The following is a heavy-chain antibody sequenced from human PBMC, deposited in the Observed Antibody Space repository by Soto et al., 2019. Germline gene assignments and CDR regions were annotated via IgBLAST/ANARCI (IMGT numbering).Heavy chain of an antibody. CDR3: ARESSLVGYSYGMDV. D-gene: IGHD6-6*01. V-gene: IGHV3-30-3*01. J-gene: IGHJ6*02. Sequence: QVQLVESGGGVVQPGRSLRLSCAASGFTFSSYAMHWVRQAPGKGLEWVAVISYDGSNKYYADSVKGRFTISRDNSKNTLYLQMNSLTAEDPAVYYCARESSLVGYSYGMDVWGQGNTVTVSS. CDR1: GFTFSSYA. CDR2: ISYDGSNK.